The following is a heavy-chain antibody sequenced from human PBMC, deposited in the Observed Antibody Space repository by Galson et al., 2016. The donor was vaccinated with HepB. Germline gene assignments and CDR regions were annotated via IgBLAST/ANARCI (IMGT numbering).Heavy chain of an antibody. Sequence: SETLSLTCTVSGGSINSYYWSWIRQPPGKGLEWIGYIYHNGDINYNPSLKSRITISLDTSKNQLSLKLSFVTAADTAVYYCAGGEQWLAFDYWGQGTLVTVSS. J-gene: IGHJ4*02. D-gene: IGHD6-19*01. CDR3: AGGEQWLAFDY. V-gene: IGHV4-59*01. CDR1: GGSINSYY. CDR2: IYHNGDI.